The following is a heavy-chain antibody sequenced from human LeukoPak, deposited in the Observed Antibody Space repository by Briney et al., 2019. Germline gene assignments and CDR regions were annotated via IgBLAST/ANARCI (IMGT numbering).Heavy chain of an antibody. V-gene: IGHV3-23*01. D-gene: IGHD5-12*01. J-gene: IGHJ4*02. CDR1: GFTFSSYS. CDR3: AKPLVGVASITY. Sequence: PGGSLRLSCAASGFTFSSYSMSWVRQAPGEGLEWVSAISGSSTTYYADSVKGRFTISRDNSKNTLYLQMNSLRAEDTAVYYCAKPLVGVASITYWGQGTLVTVSS. CDR2: ISGSSTT.